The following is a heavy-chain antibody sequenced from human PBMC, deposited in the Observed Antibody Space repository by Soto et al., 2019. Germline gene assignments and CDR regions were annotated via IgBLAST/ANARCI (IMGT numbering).Heavy chain of an antibody. J-gene: IGHJ4*02. CDR1: GGSISSSSYY. V-gene: IGHV4-39*07. CDR2: IYYSGST. D-gene: IGHD2-15*01. CDR3: ARDYMAVVD. Sequence: SETLSLTCTVSGGSISSSSYYWGWIRQPPGKGLEWIGSIYYSGSTYYNPSLKSRVTISVDTSKNQFSLKLSSVTAADTAVYYCARDYMAVVDWGQGTLVTVSS.